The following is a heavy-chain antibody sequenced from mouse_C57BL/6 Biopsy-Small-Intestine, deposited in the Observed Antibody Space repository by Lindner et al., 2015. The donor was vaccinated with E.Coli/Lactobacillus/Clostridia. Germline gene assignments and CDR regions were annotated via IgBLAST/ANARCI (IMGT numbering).Heavy chain of an antibody. D-gene: IGHD2-5*01. CDR1: GYTFTDYY. CDR2: IYPGTGNT. Sequence: VQLQESGPELVKPGASVKISCKASGYTFTDYYMNWVKQRPGQGLEWIGWIYPGTGNTKYNEKFKGKATLTVDTPSSTAYMQLSSLTSEDSAVYFCARDDYSNYVDYWGQGTTFTVSS. J-gene: IGHJ2*01. CDR3: ARDDYSNYVDY. V-gene: IGHV1-84*01.